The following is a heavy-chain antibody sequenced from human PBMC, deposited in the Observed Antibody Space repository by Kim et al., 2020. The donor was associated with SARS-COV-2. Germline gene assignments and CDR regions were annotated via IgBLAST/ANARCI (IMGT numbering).Heavy chain of an antibody. CDR1: GFTFSSYE. Sequence: GGSLRLSCAASGFTFSSYEMNWVRQAPGKGLEWVSYIGSSTSTIYYADSVKGRFTIPRDNAKNSLYLQMNSLRAEDTAVYYFSRGGTYYVFCSGFYYYH. CDR3: SRGGTYYVFCSGFYYYH. D-gene: IGHD3-3*01. V-gene: IGHV3-48*03. CDR2: IGSSTSTI. J-gene: IGHJ6*01.